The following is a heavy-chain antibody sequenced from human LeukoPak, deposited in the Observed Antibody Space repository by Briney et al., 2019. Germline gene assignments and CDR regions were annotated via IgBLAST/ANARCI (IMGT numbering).Heavy chain of an antibody. D-gene: IGHD1-26*01. CDR3: ARDLWFAGATDY. CDR1: GFTFTTYS. CDR2: ISSGSSAI. Sequence: GGSLRLSCEASGFTFTTYSMTWVRQAPGKGLEWVSIISSGSSAIFSADALKGRFTISRDNAKNSLYLQMNSLRAEDTAVYYCARDLWFAGATDYWGQGTLVTVSS. J-gene: IGHJ4*02. V-gene: IGHV3-21*01.